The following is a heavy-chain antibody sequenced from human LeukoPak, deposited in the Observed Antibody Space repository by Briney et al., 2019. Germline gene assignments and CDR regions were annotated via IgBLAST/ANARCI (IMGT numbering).Heavy chain of an antibody. CDR3: AAGAGWLIDW. Sequence: PGGSLRLSCAASGFTFSNYWMNRVRQAPGKGMEWVAIIEKDGSEILYVDSVKGRFTISRDNAKNSLYLQMNSLRAEDTAVYYCAAGAGWLIDWWGQGTLVTVSS. J-gene: IGHJ4*02. CDR2: IEKDGSEI. D-gene: IGHD6-19*01. V-gene: IGHV3-7*01. CDR1: GFTFSNYW.